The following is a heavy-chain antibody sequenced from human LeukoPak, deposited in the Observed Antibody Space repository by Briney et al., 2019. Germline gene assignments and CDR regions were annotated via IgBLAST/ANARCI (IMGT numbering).Heavy chain of an antibody. J-gene: IGHJ4*02. V-gene: IGHV1-2*02. CDR2: INPNSGGT. D-gene: IGHD2-15*01. CDR1: GYTFTGYY. CDR3: AICSGGSCLALTY. Sequence: ASVKVSCKASGYTFTGYYMHWVRQAPGQGLEWMGWINPNSGGTNYAQKFQGRVTMTRDTSISTAYMEVSSLRSEDTAVYYCAICSGGSCLALTYWGQGTLVTVSS.